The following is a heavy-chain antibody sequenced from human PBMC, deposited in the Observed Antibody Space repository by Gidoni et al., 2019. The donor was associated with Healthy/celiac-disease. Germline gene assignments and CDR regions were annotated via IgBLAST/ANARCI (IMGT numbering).Heavy chain of an antibody. CDR3: AREVVDYDY. V-gene: IGHV3-30-3*01. D-gene: IGHD2-21*01. CDR1: GFTFSSYA. CDR2: ISNEGGNK. J-gene: IGHJ4*02. Sequence: QVQLVESGGGVVQPGRSLRLSCAASGFTFSSYAMHWVRQAPGKGLVWGAVISNEGGNKYNADSGKGRFTHSRDNSKNTLYLQMNSLGAEDTAVYYWAREVVDYDYWGQGTLVTVSS.